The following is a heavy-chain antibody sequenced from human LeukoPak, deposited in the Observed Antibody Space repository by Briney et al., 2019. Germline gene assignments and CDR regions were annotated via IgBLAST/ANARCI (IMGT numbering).Heavy chain of an antibody. CDR2: ISAYNGNT. V-gene: IGHV1-18*01. Sequence: ASVKVSCKASGYTFTSYGISWVRQAPGQGHEWMGWISAYNGNTNYAQKLQGRVTMTTDTSTSTAYMELRSLRSDDTAVYYCARDRFGYSSGWWQYYYYYYGMDVWGQGTTVTVSS. CDR3: ARDRFGYSSGWWQYYYYYYGMDV. J-gene: IGHJ6*02. D-gene: IGHD6-19*01. CDR1: GYTFTSYG.